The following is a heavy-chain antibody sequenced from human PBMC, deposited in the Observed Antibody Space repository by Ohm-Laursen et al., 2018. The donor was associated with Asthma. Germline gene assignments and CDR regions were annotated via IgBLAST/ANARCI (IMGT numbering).Heavy chain of an antibody. V-gene: IGHV3-9*01. CDR2: ISWNSGSI. CDR1: GFTFDDYA. D-gene: IGHD4-23*01. Sequence: SLRLSCAASGFTFDDYAMHWVRQAPGKGLEWVSGISWNSGSIGYEDSVKGRFTISRDNAKNSLYLRMNSLRAEDTAVYYCAKDFGGNSQHVNAFDIWGQGTMVTVSS. CDR3: AKDFGGNSQHVNAFDI. J-gene: IGHJ3*02.